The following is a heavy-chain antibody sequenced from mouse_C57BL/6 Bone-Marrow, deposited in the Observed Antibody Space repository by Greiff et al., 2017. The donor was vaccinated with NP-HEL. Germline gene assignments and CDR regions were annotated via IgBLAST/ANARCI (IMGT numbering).Heavy chain of an antibody. Sequence: QVQLQQPGAELVKPGASVKLSCKASGYTFTNYWMHWVKQRPGRGLEWIGRIDPISGGTKYNEKFKSKATLTVDKPSSTAYMQLSSLTSEDSAVYYCARYYYGSGYFDYWGQGTTLTVSS. CDR2: IDPISGGT. V-gene: IGHV1-72*01. CDR3: ARYYYGSGYFDY. J-gene: IGHJ2*01. CDR1: GYTFTNYW. D-gene: IGHD1-1*01.